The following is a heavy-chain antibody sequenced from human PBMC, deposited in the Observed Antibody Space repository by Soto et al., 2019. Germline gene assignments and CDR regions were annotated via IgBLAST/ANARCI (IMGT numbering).Heavy chain of an antibody. D-gene: IGHD2-2*02. Sequence: QVQLVQSGAEVKKPGSSVKVSCKASGGTFSSYAISWVRQAPGQGLEWMGGIIPIFGTANYAQKFQGRVTITADESTSTAYMELSSLRSEDTAVYYCATSPYCSSTSCYTDYYGMDGWGQGTTVTVSS. CDR3: ATSPYCSSTSCYTDYYGMDG. CDR1: GGTFSSYA. V-gene: IGHV1-69*01. CDR2: IIPIFGTA. J-gene: IGHJ6*02.